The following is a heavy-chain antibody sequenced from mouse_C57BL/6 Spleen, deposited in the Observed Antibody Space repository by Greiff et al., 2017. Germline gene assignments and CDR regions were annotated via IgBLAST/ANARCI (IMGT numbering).Heavy chain of an antibody. CDR3: ARLDYGSSLYYFDY. J-gene: IGHJ2*01. V-gene: IGHV1-81*01. D-gene: IGHD1-1*01. Sequence: QVQLQQSGAELARPGASVKLSCKASGYTFTSYGISWVKQRTGQGLEWIGEIYPRSGNTYYNEKFKGKATLTADKSSSTAYMELRSLTSEDSAVYFCARLDYGSSLYYFDYWGQGTTLTVSS. CDR1: GYTFTSYG. CDR2: IYPRSGNT.